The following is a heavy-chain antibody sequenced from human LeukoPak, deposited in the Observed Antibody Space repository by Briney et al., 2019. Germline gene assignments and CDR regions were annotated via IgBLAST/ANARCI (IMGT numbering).Heavy chain of an antibody. CDR1: GFTLSSYW. CDR3: ARETLINVDASDI. J-gene: IGHJ3*02. D-gene: IGHD3-16*01. Sequence: PPGGSLRLSCAASGFTLSSYWMHWVRQAPGKGLVWVSRINSDGSSTGYADSVKGRFTISRDNAKNTLYLQMNSLRAEDTAVYYCARETLINVDASDIWGQGTMVTVSS. V-gene: IGHV3-74*01. CDR2: INSDGSST.